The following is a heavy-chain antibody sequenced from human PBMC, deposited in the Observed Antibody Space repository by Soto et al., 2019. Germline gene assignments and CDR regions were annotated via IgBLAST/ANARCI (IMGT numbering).Heavy chain of an antibody. CDR3: AKDIVRYTYGACDY. D-gene: IGHD5-18*01. CDR2: ISGSGGTT. J-gene: IGHJ4*02. Sequence: EVQLLESGGGLVQPGGSLRLSCAASGFTLSSYAMSWVRQAPGKGLEWVSVISGSGGTTKYADSVKGRFTISRDNARNTLYLQLNSLRAGDTAVYYCAKDIVRYTYGACDYWGQGALVTVSS. CDR1: GFTLSSYA. V-gene: IGHV3-23*01.